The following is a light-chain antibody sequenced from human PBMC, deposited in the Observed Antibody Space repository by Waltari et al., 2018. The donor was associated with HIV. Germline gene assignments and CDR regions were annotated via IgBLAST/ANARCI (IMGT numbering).Light chain of an antibody. CDR1: SSNVGPYNL. V-gene: IGLV2-23*02. Sequence: HSALTQPASVSGSPGPSITISCTGTSSNVGPYNLCSGYQQHPGKAPKLLIYEVKRRPSGLSDRFSGSKSGNTASLTVSGLQAEDEAIYYCCSYAGSDTLVFGGGTSLTIL. J-gene: IGLJ3*02. CDR3: CSYAGSDTLV. CDR2: EVK.